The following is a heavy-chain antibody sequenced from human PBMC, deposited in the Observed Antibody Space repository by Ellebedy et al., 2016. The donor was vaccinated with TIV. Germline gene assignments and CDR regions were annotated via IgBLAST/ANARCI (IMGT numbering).Heavy chain of an antibody. V-gene: IGHV4-39*01. CDR3: ARLWFGDLFSPEGDV. Sequence: SETLSLTXRVSGGSVSRGNYYWARTRHRPGQGTEWTGNIYHTGTTFYNPSLKSRVTIFVDMSKNQFSLNLSSVTATDTALYFCARLWFGDLFSPEGDVWGHGTTVTVSS. J-gene: IGHJ6*02. CDR1: GGSVSRGNYY. CDR2: IYHTGTT. D-gene: IGHD3-10*01.